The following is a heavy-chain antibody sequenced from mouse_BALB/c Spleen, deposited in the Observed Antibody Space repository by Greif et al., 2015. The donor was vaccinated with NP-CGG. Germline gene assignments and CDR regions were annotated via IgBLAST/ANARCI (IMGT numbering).Heavy chain of an antibody. J-gene: IGHJ1*01. CDR3: ARDSRYFDV. V-gene: IGHV1-77*01. Sequence: VQLQQSGAELARPGASVKLSCKASGHTFTDYYINWVKQRTGQGLEWIGEIYPGSGNTYYNEKFKGKATLTADKSSSTAYMQLSSLTSEDSAVYFCARDSRYFDVWGAGTTVTVSS. CDR2: IYPGSGNT. CDR1: GHTFTDYY.